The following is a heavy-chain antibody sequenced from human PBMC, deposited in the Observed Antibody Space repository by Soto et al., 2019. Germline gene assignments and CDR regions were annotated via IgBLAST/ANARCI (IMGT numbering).Heavy chain of an antibody. V-gene: IGHV3-23*01. J-gene: IGHJ6*02. D-gene: IGHD1-26*01. CDR3: VKGQSSTWSQTGGMDV. Sequence: EVQLLESGGGLVQPGGSLRLSCAASGFTFSTYAMTWVRQAPGKGLEWVSGIDDSGVGTYYADSVKGRLTISRDNSKNMLYLQRGSLRAEDTAVYYCVKGQSSTWSQTGGMDVWGQGTTVTVSS. CDR1: GFTFSTYA. CDR2: IDDSGVGT.